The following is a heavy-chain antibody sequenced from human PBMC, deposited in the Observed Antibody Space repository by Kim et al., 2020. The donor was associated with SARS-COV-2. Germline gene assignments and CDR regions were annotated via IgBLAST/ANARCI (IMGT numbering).Heavy chain of an antibody. J-gene: IGHJ4*02. V-gene: IGHV4-39*01. Sequence: NPSSKSRVTISVDTSKNQFSLKLSSVTAADTAVYYCARQRGSGSYIGLDYWGQGTLVTVSS. CDR3: ARQRGSGSYIGLDY. D-gene: IGHD3-10*01.